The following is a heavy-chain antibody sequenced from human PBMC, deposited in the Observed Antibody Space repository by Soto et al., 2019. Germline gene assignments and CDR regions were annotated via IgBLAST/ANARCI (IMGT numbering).Heavy chain of an antibody. CDR3: ARSDQWLAT. CDR1: GDSVSSNSAA. D-gene: IGHD6-19*01. J-gene: IGHJ5*02. V-gene: IGHV6-1*01. CDR2: TYFRSKWHY. Sequence: SQTLSLTCAISGDSVSSNSAAWNWIRQSPSRGLEWLGRTYFRSKWHYGYAVSVRSRITIKPDTSKNQFSLQLNSVAPEDTAVYYCARSDQWLATWGQGTLVTVSS.